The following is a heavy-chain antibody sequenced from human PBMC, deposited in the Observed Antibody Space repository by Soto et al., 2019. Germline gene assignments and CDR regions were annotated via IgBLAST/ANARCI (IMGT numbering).Heavy chain of an antibody. CDR3: ATRSPAFDY. CDR1: GYTFTSYG. V-gene: IGHV1-18*01. Sequence: QVQQVQSGPEVKKPGASVKVSCKTSGYTFTSYGMSWVRQAPGQGLEWMGWITTDKGKTTYAQKFQGRVTMTTDTSTSTAYMELRSLRSDDTAVYYCATRSPAFDYWGQGTLVTVSS. J-gene: IGHJ4*02. CDR2: ITTDKGKT.